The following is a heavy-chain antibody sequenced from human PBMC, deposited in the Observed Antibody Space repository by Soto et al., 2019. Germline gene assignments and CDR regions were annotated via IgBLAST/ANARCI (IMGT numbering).Heavy chain of an antibody. CDR2: ISADNTKT. CDR1: GDTFTGNA. CDR3: ARDQVVRNCYPRYGMDV. Sequence: ASVKVSCKASGDTFTGNARHWVRQAPGQRLEWMGWISADNTKTKYSQKFQGRVTITRDASASTAYMELSSLRSEDTAVYYCARDQVVRNCYPRYGMDVWGQGTTVTGSS. V-gene: IGHV1-3*01. D-gene: IGHD6-6*01. J-gene: IGHJ6*02.